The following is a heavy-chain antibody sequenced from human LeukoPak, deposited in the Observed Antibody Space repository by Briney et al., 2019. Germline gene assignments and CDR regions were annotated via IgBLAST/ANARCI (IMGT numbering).Heavy chain of an antibody. D-gene: IGHD3-22*01. CDR3: AARPYDSSGVDY. CDR1: GFTFSSYA. J-gene: IGHJ4*02. CDR2: ISDSGGST. Sequence: PGGSLRLSCAASGFTFSSYAMSWVRQAPGKGLEWVSAISDSGGSTYYADSVKGRFTISRDNSKNTLYLQMNSLRAEDTAVYYCAARPYDSSGVDYWGQGTLVTVSS. V-gene: IGHV3-23*01.